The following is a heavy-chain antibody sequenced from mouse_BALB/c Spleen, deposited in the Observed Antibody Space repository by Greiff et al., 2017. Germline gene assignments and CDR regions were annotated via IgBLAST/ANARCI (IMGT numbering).Heavy chain of an antibody. D-gene: IGHD2-1*01. CDR3: ADGNPFAY. CDR1: GFTFSSYG. V-gene: IGHV5-6-3*01. CDR2: INSNGGST. J-gene: IGHJ3*01. Sequence: EVKLMESGGGLVQPGGSLKLSCAASGFTFSSYGMSWVRQTPDKRLELVATINSNGGSTYYPDSVKGRFTISRDNAKNTLYLQMSSLKSEDTAMYYCADGNPFAYWGQGTLVTVSA.